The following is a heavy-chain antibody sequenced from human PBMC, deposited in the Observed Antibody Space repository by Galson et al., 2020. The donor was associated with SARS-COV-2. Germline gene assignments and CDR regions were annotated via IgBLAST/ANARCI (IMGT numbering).Heavy chain of an antibody. V-gene: IGHV3-15*01. CDR1: GFTFSSAW. CDR2: IKSKVDGETT. D-gene: IGHD2-21*01. CDR3: AIDVVDFAYPFDC. J-gene: IGHJ4*02. Sequence: GGSLRLSCATSGFTFSSAWMSWVRQAPGKGLEWVGRIKSKVDGETTDYGAPVKGRFTIFRDDSINTLYLQMNSLKIEDTAIYYCAIDVVDFAYPFDCWGRGTRVTVSS.